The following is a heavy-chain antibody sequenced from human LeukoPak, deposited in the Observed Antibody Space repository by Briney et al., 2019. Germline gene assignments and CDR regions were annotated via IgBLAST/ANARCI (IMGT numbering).Heavy chain of an antibody. CDR1: GFTVSSNY. V-gene: IGHV3-66*01. D-gene: IGHD6-13*01. CDR3: ARGSSWFLLGMDV. J-gene: IGHJ6*02. Sequence: GGSLRLSCAASGFTVSSNYMSWVRQAPGKGLEWVSVIYSGGSTYYADSVKGRFTISRDNSKNTLYLQMNSLRAEDTAVYYCARGSSWFLLGMDVWGQGTTVTVSS. CDR2: IYSGGST.